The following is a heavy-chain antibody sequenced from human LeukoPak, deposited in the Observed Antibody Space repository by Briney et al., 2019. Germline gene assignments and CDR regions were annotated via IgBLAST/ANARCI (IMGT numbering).Heavy chain of an antibody. CDR2: IYTSGST. CDR3: ASEYSSSWYPLGYMDV. J-gene: IGHJ6*03. D-gene: IGHD6-13*01. V-gene: IGHV4-4*07. CDR1: GGSISSYY. Sequence: SETLSLTCTVSGGSISSYYWSWIRQPAGKGLEWIGRIYTSGSTNYNPSLKSRVTMSVDTSKNQFSLKLSSVTAADTAVYYCASEYSSSWYPLGYMDVWGKGTTVTISS.